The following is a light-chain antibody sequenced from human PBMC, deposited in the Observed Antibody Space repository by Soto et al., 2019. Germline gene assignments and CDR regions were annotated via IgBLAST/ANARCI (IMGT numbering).Light chain of an antibody. CDR3: SSYVDSNNLL. J-gene: IGLJ1*01. Sequence: QSVLTQPPSLSGAPGQRVTISCTGSGSNIGAPYDVHWYQHLPGTAPKLLIYEVTKRPSGVPARFSGSKSGNTASLTVSGLQAEDEADYYCSSYVDSNNLLFGTGTKLTVL. V-gene: IGLV1-40*01. CDR2: EVT. CDR1: GSNIGAPYD.